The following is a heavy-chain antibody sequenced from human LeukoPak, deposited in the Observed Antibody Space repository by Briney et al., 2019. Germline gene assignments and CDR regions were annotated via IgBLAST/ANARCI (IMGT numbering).Heavy chain of an antibody. V-gene: IGHV3-74*01. Sequence: QSGGSLRLSCAASGFTFSSYWMHWVRQAPGKGLVWVSRINSDGSSTSYADSVKGRFTISRDNAKNMLYLQMNSLRAEDTAVYYCARPAQQWLVPKWFDPWGQGTLVTVSS. CDR2: INSDGSST. J-gene: IGHJ5*02. CDR3: ARPAQQWLVPKWFDP. D-gene: IGHD6-19*01. CDR1: GFTFSSYW.